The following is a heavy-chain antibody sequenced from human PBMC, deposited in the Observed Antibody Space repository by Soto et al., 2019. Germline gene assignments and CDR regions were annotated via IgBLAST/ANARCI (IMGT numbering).Heavy chain of an antibody. CDR3: ARVRLAAAGYFDY. CDR2: IYSGGST. Sequence: XXSLRLYCAACGFTVRSYYMRWVLQAPGKGLEWVSVIYSGGSTYYADSVKGRFTISRDNSKNTLYLQMNSLRAEDTAVYYCARVRLAAAGYFDYWGQGTLVTVSS. CDR1: GFTVRSYY. J-gene: IGHJ4*02. D-gene: IGHD6-13*01. V-gene: IGHV3-53*01.